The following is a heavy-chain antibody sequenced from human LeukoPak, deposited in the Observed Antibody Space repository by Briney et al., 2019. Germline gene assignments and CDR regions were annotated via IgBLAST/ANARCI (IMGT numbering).Heavy chain of an antibody. CDR2: INPNSGGT. CDR1: GYTFTGYY. D-gene: IGHD6-13*01. CDR3: AREHSSSWDQFDY. Sequence: GASVKVSCKTSGYTFTGYYMHWVRQAPGQGLEWMGWINPNSGGTNYAQKFQGRVTMTRDTSINTAYMELTRLRSDDTAVYYCAREHSSSWDQFDYWGQGTLVTVSS. J-gene: IGHJ4*02. V-gene: IGHV1-2*02.